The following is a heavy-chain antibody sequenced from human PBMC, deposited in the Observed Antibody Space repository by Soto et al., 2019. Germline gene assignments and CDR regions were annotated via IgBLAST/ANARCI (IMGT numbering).Heavy chain of an antibody. J-gene: IGHJ4*02. CDR1: GFTFSSYG. Sequence: GGSLRLSCAASGFTFSSYGMHWVRQAPGKGLEWVAVIWYDGSNKYCADSVKGRFTISRDNSKNTLYLQMNSLRAEDTAVYYCARAFTVPTYYYGSGSYYQIDYWGQGTLVTVSS. D-gene: IGHD3-10*01. CDR2: IWYDGSNK. V-gene: IGHV3-33*08. CDR3: ARAFTVPTYYYGSGSYYQIDY.